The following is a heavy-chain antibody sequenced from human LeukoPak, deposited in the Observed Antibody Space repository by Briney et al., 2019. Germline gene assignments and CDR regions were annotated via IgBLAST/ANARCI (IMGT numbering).Heavy chain of an antibody. D-gene: IGHD3-10*01. CDR2: ISAYNGNK. CDR3: ARGGYYGSGSFPDY. J-gene: IGHJ4*02. CDR1: GYSFGSFG. Sequence: ASVKVSCKGSGYSFGSFGINWVRQAPGQGLEWMGWISAYNGNKNYAQRLQGRVTMTTDTSTSTAYMDLMSLRSDDTAVYYCARGGYYGSGSFPDYWGQGTLVTVSS. V-gene: IGHV1-18*01.